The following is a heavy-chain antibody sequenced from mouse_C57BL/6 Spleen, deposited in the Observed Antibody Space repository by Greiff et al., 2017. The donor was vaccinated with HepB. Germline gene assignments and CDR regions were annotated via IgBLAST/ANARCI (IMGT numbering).Heavy chain of an antibody. CDR3: ARDEGRLGRYYFDY. D-gene: IGHD3-1*01. V-gene: IGHV5-4*01. CDR2: ISDGGSYT. Sequence: EVHLVESGGGLVKPGGSLKLSCAASGFTFSSYAMSWVRQTPEKRLEWVATISDGGSYTYYPDNVKGRFTISRDNAKNNLYRQMSHMKSEDTAMYYCARDEGRLGRYYFDYGGQGTTLTVSS. J-gene: IGHJ2*01. CDR1: GFTFSSYA.